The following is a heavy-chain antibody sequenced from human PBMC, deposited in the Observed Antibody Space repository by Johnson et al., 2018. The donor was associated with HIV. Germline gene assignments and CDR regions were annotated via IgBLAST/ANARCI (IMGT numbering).Heavy chain of an antibody. D-gene: IGHD3-22*01. V-gene: IGHV3-9*01. Sequence: EVQLVESGGGVVQPGRSLRLSCTASGFTFDTYAMHWVRQVPGKGLEWVSRISWNGVSVAYADSVKGRFTISRDNAKNSPFLQMSSLRYEDTAFYYCAQDVAPITAHDIFDFWGQGTMVTVSS. J-gene: IGHJ3*01. CDR2: ISWNGVSV. CDR3: AQDVAPITAHDIFDF. CDR1: GFTFDTYA.